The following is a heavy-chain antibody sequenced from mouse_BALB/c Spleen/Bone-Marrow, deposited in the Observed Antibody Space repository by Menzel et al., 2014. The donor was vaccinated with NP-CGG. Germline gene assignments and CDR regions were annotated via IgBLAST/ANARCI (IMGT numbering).Heavy chain of an antibody. V-gene: IGHV1S34*01. CDR1: GYSFTGYY. Sequence: LVKTGASVKISCKASGYSFTGYYMHWVKQSHGKSLEWIGYISCYNGATSYNQKFKGRATFTVDTSSSTAYMQVNSLTSEDSAVYYCARGDYGDWYFDFWGAGTTVTVSS. D-gene: IGHD2-4*01. CDR3: ARGDYGDWYFDF. CDR2: ISCYNGAT. J-gene: IGHJ1*01.